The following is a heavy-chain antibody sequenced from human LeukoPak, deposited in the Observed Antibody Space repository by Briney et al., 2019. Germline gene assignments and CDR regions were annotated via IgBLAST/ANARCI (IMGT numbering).Heavy chain of an antibody. CDR2: MNPNSGNT. V-gene: IGHV1-8*01. CDR1: GYTFTSYD. CDR3: ARGPDVDYYYYYYMDV. D-gene: IGHD1-14*01. Sequence: ASVKVSCKASGYTFTSYDINWVRQATGQGLEWMGWMNPNSGNTGYAQKFQGRVTMTRNTSISTAYMELSSLRSEDTAVYYCARGPDVDYYYYYYMDVWGKGTTVTVSS. J-gene: IGHJ6*03.